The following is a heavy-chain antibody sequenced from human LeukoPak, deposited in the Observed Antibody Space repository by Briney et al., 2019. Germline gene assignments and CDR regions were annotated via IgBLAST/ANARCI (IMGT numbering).Heavy chain of an antibody. CDR2: INQDGGEK. J-gene: IGHJ4*02. D-gene: IGHD1-14*01. Sequence: PGGSLRLSCAASGFTFSSYWMTWVRQAPGKGLEWVANINQDGGEKYCVDSVKGRFTISRDNAKNSLYLQMNSLRAEDAAVYYCATDYHGYSDYWGQGTLVTVSS. CDR3: ATDYHGYSDY. V-gene: IGHV3-7*01. CDR1: GFTFSSYW.